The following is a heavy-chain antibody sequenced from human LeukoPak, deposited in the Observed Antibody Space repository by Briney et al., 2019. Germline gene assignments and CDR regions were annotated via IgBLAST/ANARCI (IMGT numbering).Heavy chain of an antibody. Sequence: PGGSLRLSCAASGFTFSNYWMHWVRQAPGKGLVWVSRINSDGSSTSYADSVKGRFTLSRDSAKNTMYLQMNSLRAEDTAIYYCTRSEYSFDYWGQGTLVTVSS. CDR3: TRSEYSFDY. CDR2: INSDGSST. V-gene: IGHV3-74*01. CDR1: GFTFSNYW. J-gene: IGHJ4*02. D-gene: IGHD3-10*01.